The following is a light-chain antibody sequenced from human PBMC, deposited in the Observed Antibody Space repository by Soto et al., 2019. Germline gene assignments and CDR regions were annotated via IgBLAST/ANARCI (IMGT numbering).Light chain of an antibody. J-gene: IGKJ5*01. V-gene: IGKV3-11*01. CDR2: DAS. CDR1: RSVSSY. CDR3: QQRSNLPPT. Sequence: EIVMTQSPATLSVSPGERATLSCRASRSVSSYLAWYQQKPGQAPRLLIYDASNRATGIPARFSGGGSGTDFTLTISSLEPEDFAIYYCQQRSNLPPTFGQGTRLEIK.